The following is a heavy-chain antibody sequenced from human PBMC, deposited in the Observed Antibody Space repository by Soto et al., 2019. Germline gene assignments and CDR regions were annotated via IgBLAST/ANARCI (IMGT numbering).Heavy chain of an antibody. Sequence: GGSLRLSCAASGFTFNTYAMSWVRQAPGQGLEWVSAISGSGFSTYYADSVKGRFSISSDSSKNTLFLQMNSLRADDTAVYFCATFTFGRPFDTWGQGAMVTVSS. CDR3: ATFTFGRPFDT. V-gene: IGHV3-23*01. J-gene: IGHJ3*02. CDR2: ISGSGFST. D-gene: IGHD3-16*01. CDR1: GFTFNTYA.